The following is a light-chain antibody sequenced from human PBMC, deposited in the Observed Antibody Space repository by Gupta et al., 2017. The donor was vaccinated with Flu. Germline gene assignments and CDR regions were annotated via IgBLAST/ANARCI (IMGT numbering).Light chain of an antibody. Sequence: DIVMTQSPASLAVSRGERATINCKSSQSVLYSSNNKNYLAWYQQKPGQPPKLLIYWASTRESGVPDRFSGSGSGTDFTLTISSLQAEDVAVYYCQQYYSTPYTFGQGTKLEIK. J-gene: IGKJ2*01. CDR1: QSVLYSSNNKNY. CDR3: QQYYSTPYT. CDR2: WAS. V-gene: IGKV4-1*01.